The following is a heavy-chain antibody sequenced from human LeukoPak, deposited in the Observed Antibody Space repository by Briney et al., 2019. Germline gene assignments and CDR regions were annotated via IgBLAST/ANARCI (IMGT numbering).Heavy chain of an antibody. Sequence: SQTLSLTCAVSGGSISSGGYSWSWIRQPPGKGLEWIGYIYHSGSTYYNPSLKSRVTISVDRSKNQFSLKLSSVTAVDTAVYYCARQPRYSGYDEGGWFDPWGQGTLVTVSS. V-gene: IGHV4-30-2*01. D-gene: IGHD5-12*01. J-gene: IGHJ5*02. CDR1: GGSISSGGYS. CDR3: ARQPRYSGYDEGGWFDP. CDR2: IYHSGST.